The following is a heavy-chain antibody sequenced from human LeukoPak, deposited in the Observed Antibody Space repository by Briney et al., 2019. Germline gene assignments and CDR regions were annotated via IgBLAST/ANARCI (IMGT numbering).Heavy chain of an antibody. CDR1: GYSINSGYY. J-gene: IGHJ6*02. V-gene: IGHV4-38-2*02. CDR2: IYYSGST. Sequence: SETLSLTCTVSGYSINSGYYWSWIRQPPGKRLEWIGSIYYSGSTYSNPTLKSRLTISVVTSKNQISLNLTSVTAADAAVYYCAASNWTSYGMDVWGQGTTVTVSS. D-gene: IGHD1-1*01. CDR3: AASNWTSYGMDV.